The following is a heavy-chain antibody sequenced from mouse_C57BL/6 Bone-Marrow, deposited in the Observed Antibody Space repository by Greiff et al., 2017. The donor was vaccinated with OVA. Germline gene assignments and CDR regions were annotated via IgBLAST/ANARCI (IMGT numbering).Heavy chain of an antibody. V-gene: IGHV1-55*01. J-gene: IGHJ3*01. Sequence: QVQLKQSGAELVKPGASVKMSCKASGYTFTSYWITWVKQRPGQGLEWIGDIYPGSGSTNYNEKFKSKATLTVDTSSSTAYMQLSSLTSEDSAVYYCARGDSSGYLFAYWGQGTLVTVSA. CDR2: IYPGSGST. CDR1: GYTFTSYW. D-gene: IGHD3-2*02. CDR3: ARGDSSGYLFAY.